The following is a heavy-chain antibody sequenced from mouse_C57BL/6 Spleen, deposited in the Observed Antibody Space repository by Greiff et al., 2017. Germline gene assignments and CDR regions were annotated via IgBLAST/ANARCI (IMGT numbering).Heavy chain of an antibody. CDR3: ARCHYYSSSYVFAY. CDR2: INPNNGGT. D-gene: IGHD1-1*01. J-gene: IGHJ3*01. CDR1: GYTFTDYN. Sequence: VQLQQSGPELVKPGASVKMSCKASGYTFTDYNMHWVKQSHGKSLEWIGYINPNNGGTSYNQKFKGKATLTVNKSSSTAYMELRSLTSEDSAVYYCARCHYYSSSYVFAYWGQGTLVTVSA. V-gene: IGHV1-22*01.